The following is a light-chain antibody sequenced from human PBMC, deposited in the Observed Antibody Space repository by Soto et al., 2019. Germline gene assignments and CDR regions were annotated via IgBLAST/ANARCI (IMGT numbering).Light chain of an antibody. CDR3: QQYINWPRT. V-gene: IGKV3-15*01. J-gene: IGKJ1*01. Sequence: EMVMTQSPATLSVSPGERATLSCRASQSVSSNLAWYQQKPGQAPRLLIYGASTRAPGIPARFSGSGSGTEFTLTISSLQSEDFAVYYGQQYINWPRTFGQGTKVEIK. CDR1: QSVSSN. CDR2: GAS.